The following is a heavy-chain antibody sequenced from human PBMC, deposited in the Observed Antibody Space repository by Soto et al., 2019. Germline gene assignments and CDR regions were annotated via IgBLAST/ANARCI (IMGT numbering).Heavy chain of an antibody. CDR1: GFTFSSYW. D-gene: IGHD3-3*01. V-gene: IGHV3-7*03. Sequence: HPGGSLRLSCAASGFTFSSYWMSWVRQAPGKGLEWVANIKQDGSEKYYVDSVKGRFTISRDNAKNSLYLQMNSLRAEDTAVYYCARDSVPGYYDWASPHYYYYGMDVWGQGTTVTVSS. J-gene: IGHJ6*02. CDR3: ARDSVPGYYDWASPHYYYYGMDV. CDR2: IKQDGSEK.